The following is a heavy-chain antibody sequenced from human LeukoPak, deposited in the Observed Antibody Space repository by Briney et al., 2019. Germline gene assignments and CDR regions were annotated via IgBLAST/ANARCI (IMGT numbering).Heavy chain of an antibody. V-gene: IGHV3-30*18. D-gene: IGHD3-16*01. CDR2: ISYDETHK. CDR1: GFAFSTST. J-gene: IGHJ4*02. CDR3: AKSLGGATDY. Sequence: GGSLRLSCAASGFAFSTSTMHWVRQAPGKGPEWVSVISYDETHKYYSDAVGGRFTISRDNFKNMLYLQMDSLRAEDTAVYYCAKSLGGATDYRGQETLVTVSS.